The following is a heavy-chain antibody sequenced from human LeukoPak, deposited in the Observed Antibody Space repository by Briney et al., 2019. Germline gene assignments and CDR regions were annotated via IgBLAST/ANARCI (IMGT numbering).Heavy chain of an antibody. D-gene: IGHD3-3*01. J-gene: IGHJ6*02. CDR1: GFTFSSYA. CDR3: AKSPRLRFLERPSYYYYGMDV. Sequence: PGGSLRLSCAASGFTFSSYAMSWVRQAPGKGLEWVSAISGSGGSTCYADSVKGRFTISRDNSKNTLYLQMNSLRAEDTAVYYCAKSPRLRFLERPSYYYYGMDVWGQGTTVTVSS. CDR2: ISGSGGST. V-gene: IGHV3-23*01.